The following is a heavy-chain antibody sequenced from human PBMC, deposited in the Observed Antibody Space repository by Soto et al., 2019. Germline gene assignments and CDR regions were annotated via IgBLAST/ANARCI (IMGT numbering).Heavy chain of an antibody. D-gene: IGHD6-13*01. Sequence: SSETLCLTCSVSGGSMDGYYWSWIRQTPGQGLEWLGYIYFSGSTRYNPSLKSRLTISLDRSKRQFSMSLSSVTAADTAVYYCARSVATPGTNIDFWGQGTLVTVSS. CDR3: ARSVATPGTNIDF. CDR2: IYFSGST. V-gene: IGHV4-4*09. CDR1: GGSMDGYY. J-gene: IGHJ4*02.